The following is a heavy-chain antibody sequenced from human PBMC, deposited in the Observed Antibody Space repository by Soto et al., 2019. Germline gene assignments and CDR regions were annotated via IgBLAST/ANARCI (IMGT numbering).Heavy chain of an antibody. Sequence: ASVKVSCKVSGYTLTELSMHWVRQAPGKGLEWMGGFDPEDGETIYAQKFQGRVTMTEDTSTDTAYMELSSLRSEDTAVYYCATVPLSRIAVAGTEGWDCWGQGTLVTVSS. D-gene: IGHD6-19*01. V-gene: IGHV1-24*01. J-gene: IGHJ4*02. CDR3: ATVPLSRIAVAGTEGWDC. CDR2: FDPEDGET. CDR1: GYTLTELS.